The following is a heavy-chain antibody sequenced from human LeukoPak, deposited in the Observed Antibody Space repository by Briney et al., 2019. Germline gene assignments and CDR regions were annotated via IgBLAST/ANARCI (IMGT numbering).Heavy chain of an antibody. CDR2: IYSSGRT. V-gene: IGHV4-59*11. D-gene: IGHD3-22*01. CDR1: GGSISSHY. J-gene: IGHJ3*02. Sequence: PSETLSLTCIVSGGSISSHYWSYIRQPPGKGLEWIGFIYSSGRTKYNPSLQSRVTISLDTSENNFSLKLTSVTAADTAVYYCAGLLDNDSSGDPDTFDMWGQGTVVTVSS. CDR3: AGLLDNDSSGDPDTFDM.